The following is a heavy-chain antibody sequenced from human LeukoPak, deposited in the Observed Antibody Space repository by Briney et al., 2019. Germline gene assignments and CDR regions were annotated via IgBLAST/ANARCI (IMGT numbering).Heavy chain of an antibody. CDR1: GFTVSSNY. D-gene: IGHD3-9*01. Sequence: GGSLRLSCAASGFTVSSNYMSWVRQAPGKGLEWVSVIYSGGSTYYADSVKGRFTISRDNSKNTLYLQMNSLRAEDTAVYYCARAPIDRRRYSREGRFDPWGQGTLVTVSS. J-gene: IGHJ5*02. CDR2: IYSGGST. V-gene: IGHV3-53*01. CDR3: ARAPIDRRRYSREGRFDP.